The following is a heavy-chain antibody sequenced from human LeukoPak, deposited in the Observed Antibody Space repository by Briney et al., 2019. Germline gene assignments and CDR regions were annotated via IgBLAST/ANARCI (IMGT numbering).Heavy chain of an antibody. J-gene: IGHJ4*02. CDR1: GFTFDDYA. CDR3: AKASGAYYDTSGFDC. CDR2: ISWNSGDI. V-gene: IGHV3-9*01. D-gene: IGHD3-22*01. Sequence: PGGSLRLSCAASGFTFDDYAMDWVRQAPGKGLEWVSGISWNSGDIGYADSVKGRFTISRDNAKNSLYLQMCSLRAEDTAFYYCAKASGAYYDTSGFDCWGQGTLVTVSS.